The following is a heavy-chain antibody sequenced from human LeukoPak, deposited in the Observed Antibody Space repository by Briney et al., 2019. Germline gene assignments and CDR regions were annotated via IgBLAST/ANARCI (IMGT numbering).Heavy chain of an antibody. CDR3: ARSTTVVTRAEYFQH. Sequence: SETLSLTCAVSGGSISSSNWWSWVRQPPGKGLEWIGKIYHSGSTNYNPSLKSRVTISVDKSKNQFSLKLSSVTAADTAVYYCARSTTVVTRAEYFQHWGQGTLVTVSS. CDR1: GGSISSSNW. J-gene: IGHJ1*01. D-gene: IGHD4-23*01. CDR2: IYHSGST. V-gene: IGHV4-4*02.